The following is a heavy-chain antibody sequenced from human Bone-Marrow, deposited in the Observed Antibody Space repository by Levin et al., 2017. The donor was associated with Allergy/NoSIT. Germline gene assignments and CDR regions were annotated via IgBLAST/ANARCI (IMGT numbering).Heavy chain of an antibody. D-gene: IGHD6-13*01. Sequence: GGSLRLSCAASGFTFSNYAMSWVRQAPGKGLEWVSGIRSSGGGTFYADSVKGRFTISRDNYKSTLHLQMNSLRADDTAVYYCAKESAAIGIPYFDYWGQGTLVAVSS. J-gene: IGHJ4*02. CDR3: AKESAAIGIPYFDY. CDR1: GFTFSNYA. V-gene: IGHV3-23*01. CDR2: IRSSGGGT.